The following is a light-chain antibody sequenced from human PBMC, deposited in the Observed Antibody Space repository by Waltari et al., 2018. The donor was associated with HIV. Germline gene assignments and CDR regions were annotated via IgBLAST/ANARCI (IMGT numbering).Light chain of an antibody. CDR1: SSNIGRHY. Sequence: QSVLTQPPSASGTPGQRVTISCSGSSSNIGRHYVCWYQQLPGTAPKVLIYRNNQRPSGVPDRFSGSKSGTSVSLAISGLRSEDEADYYCAAWDDSLSGVVFGGGTKVTVL. CDR2: RNN. V-gene: IGLV1-47*01. CDR3: AAWDDSLSGVV. J-gene: IGLJ2*01.